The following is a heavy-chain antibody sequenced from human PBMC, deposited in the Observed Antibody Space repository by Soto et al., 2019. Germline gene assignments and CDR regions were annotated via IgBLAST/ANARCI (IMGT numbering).Heavy chain of an antibody. D-gene: IGHD6-13*01. Sequence: GSLRLSCSASGFTFSTYDMSWVRQAPGKGLEWVSSIKTGGGDMHYAESMKGRFTISRDNAKNLIFLQMDSLRAEDTAVYFCARASIVAAGLGPFEYWGQGT. CDR2: IKTGGGDM. V-gene: IGHV3-21*06. CDR1: GFTFSTYD. J-gene: IGHJ4*02. CDR3: ARASIVAAGLGPFEY.